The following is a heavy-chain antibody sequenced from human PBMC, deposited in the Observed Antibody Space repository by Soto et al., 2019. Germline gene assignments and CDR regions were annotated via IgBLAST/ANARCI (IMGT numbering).Heavy chain of an antibody. J-gene: IGHJ4*02. Sequence: QVQLVESGGGVVQPGRSLRLSCAASGFTFSSYGRHWVRQAPGKGLEWVAVIWYDGSNKYYADSVKGRFTISRDNSKNTLYRQRNSLRADETALYSCARWCIAAGDYWGQGTMVTVSS. CDR3: ARWCIAAGDY. D-gene: IGHD2-8*01. V-gene: IGHV3-33*01. CDR2: IWYDGSNK. CDR1: GFTFSSYG.